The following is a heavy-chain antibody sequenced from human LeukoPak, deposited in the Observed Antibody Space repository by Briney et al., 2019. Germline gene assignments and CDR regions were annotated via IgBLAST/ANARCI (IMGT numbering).Heavy chain of an antibody. Sequence: ASVKVSCKASGYTFTGYYMHWVRQAPGQGLEWMGWINPNSGGTNYAQKFQGWVIMTRDTSISTAYMELSSLRSEDTAVYYCARDRGAAYGDLNSFDYWGQGTLVTVSS. CDR2: INPNSGGT. J-gene: IGHJ4*02. D-gene: IGHD4-17*01. CDR1: GYTFTGYY. V-gene: IGHV1-2*04. CDR3: ARDRGAAYGDLNSFDY.